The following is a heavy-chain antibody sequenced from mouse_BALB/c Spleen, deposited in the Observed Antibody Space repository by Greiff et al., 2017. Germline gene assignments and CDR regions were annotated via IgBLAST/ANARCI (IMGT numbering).Heavy chain of an antibody. CDR1: GYTFTSYW. V-gene: IGHV1S22*01. CDR3: TRGKYYGSSYWYFDV. Sequence: LQQPGSELVRPGASVKLSCKASGYTFTSYWMHWVKQRPGQGLEWIGNIYPGSGSTNYDEKFKSKATLTVDTSSSTAYMQLSSLTSEDSAVYYCTRGKYYGSSYWYFDVWGAGTTVTVSS. J-gene: IGHJ1*01. CDR2: IYPGSGST. D-gene: IGHD1-1*01.